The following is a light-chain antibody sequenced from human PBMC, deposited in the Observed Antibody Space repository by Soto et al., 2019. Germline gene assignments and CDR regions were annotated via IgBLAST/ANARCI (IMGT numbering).Light chain of an antibody. CDR2: GAS. CDR1: QSVSSN. Sequence: EIVMTQSPATLSVSPGERATLSCRASQSVSSNLAWYQQKPGQAPRLLIYGASTRATGIPARFSGSGSGTEFTLTISSLQSEDFAVYYCKQYNNWPPWTFGQGTNVDIK. J-gene: IGKJ1*01. V-gene: IGKV3-15*01. CDR3: KQYNNWPPWT.